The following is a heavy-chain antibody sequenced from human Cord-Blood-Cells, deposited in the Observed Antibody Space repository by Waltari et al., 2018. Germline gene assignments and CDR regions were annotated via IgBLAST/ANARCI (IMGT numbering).Heavy chain of an antibody. CDR2: IIPIFGTA. J-gene: IGHJ1*01. Sequence: QVQLVQSGAEVKKPGSSVKVSCKASGGTFSSYAISWVRQAPGQGLEWMGGIIPIFGTANYAQKFQGRVTITADESTSTAYMELSSLRSEDTAVYYCARDKPYCSSTSCYANHYFQHRGQGTLVTVSS. V-gene: IGHV1-69*12. D-gene: IGHD2-2*01. CDR1: GGTFSSYA. CDR3: ARDKPYCSSTSCYANHYFQH.